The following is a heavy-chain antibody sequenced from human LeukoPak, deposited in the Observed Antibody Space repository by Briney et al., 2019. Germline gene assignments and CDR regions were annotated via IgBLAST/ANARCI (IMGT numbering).Heavy chain of an antibody. D-gene: IGHD3-10*01. CDR3: AKTSAGIRGGYFDY. CDR1: GFTFSSYA. J-gene: IGHJ4*02. Sequence: PGGFLRLSCAASGFTFSSYAMSWVRQAPGKGLEWVSLINDSGGNTYYADSVKGRFTISRDNSKNTLFLQMSSLRAEDTAVYYCAKTSAGIRGGYFDYWGQGTLVTVSS. CDR2: INDSGGNT. V-gene: IGHV3-23*01.